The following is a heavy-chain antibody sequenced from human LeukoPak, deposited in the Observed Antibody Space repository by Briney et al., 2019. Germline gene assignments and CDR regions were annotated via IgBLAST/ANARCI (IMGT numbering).Heavy chain of an antibody. V-gene: IGHV4-39*07. CDR3: ARPQEEDGYNYNWAFDY. J-gene: IGHJ4*02. CDR1: GGSLGSSDYY. CDR2: IYYSGST. D-gene: IGHD5-24*01. Sequence: SETLSLTCTLSGGSLGSSDYYWGWIRQPPGKGLEWIGSIYYSGSTYYNPSLKSRVTISVDTSKNQFSLKVSSVTAADTAVYYCARPQEEDGYNYNWAFDYWGQGTLVTVSS.